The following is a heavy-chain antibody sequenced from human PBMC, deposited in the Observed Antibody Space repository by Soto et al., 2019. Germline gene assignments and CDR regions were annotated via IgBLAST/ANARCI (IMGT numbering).Heavy chain of an antibody. CDR2: IYYSGST. D-gene: IGHD6-13*01. CDR3: VVAAAGPHPLFDY. CDR1: GGSISSGDYY. Sequence: PSETLSLTCTVSGGSISSGDYYWSWIRQPPGKGLEWIGYIYYSGSTYYNPSLKSRVTISVDTSKNQFSLKLSSVTAADTAVYYCVVAAAGPHPLFDYWGQGTLVNVSS. J-gene: IGHJ4*02. V-gene: IGHV4-30-4*01.